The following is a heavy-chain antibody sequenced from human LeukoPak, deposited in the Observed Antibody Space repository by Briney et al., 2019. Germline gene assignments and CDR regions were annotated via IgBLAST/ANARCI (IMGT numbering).Heavy chain of an antibody. J-gene: IGHJ6*02. CDR3: AKGYYYTMDV. D-gene: IGHD1-14*01. CDR2: ISVPAGNT. CDR1: GFTFSSYW. Sequence: GGSLRLSCAASGFTFSSYWMHWVRQAPGKGLVWISGISVPAGNTHYADSVKGRFTISRDNSKNTLYLQMNSLRAEDTAVYYCAKGYYYTMDVWGQGTTVTVSS. V-gene: IGHV3-23*01.